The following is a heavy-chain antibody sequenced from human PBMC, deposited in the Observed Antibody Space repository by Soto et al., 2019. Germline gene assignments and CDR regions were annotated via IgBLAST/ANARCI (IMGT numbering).Heavy chain of an antibody. V-gene: IGHV4-30-4*01. Sequence: SETLSLTCTVAGGSINSGGYSCNWFLQPPGKGLECMGHIYYSVTTYYSPSLKSRVTISVDTSKNQFSLNLRSVTVADTAVYYCAREGDCTNGVCYDYWGEGILVTLSS. J-gene: IGHJ4*02. CDR1: GGSINSGGYS. CDR2: IYYSVTT. CDR3: AREGDCTNGVCYDY. D-gene: IGHD2-8*01.